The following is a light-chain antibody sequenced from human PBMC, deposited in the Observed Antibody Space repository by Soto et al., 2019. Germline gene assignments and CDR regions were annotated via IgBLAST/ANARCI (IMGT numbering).Light chain of an antibody. CDR1: SSNIGSNI. CDR2: YND. V-gene: IGLV1-44*01. J-gene: IGLJ3*02. CDR3: AAWDDSLSAWV. Sequence: QSVLTQPPSASGTPGQRVTISCFGSSSNIGSNIVNWYQQLPGTAPKLLIFYNDQRPSGVPARFSGSKSGTSASLAISGLQSEDVAHYYCAAWDDSLSAWVVGGGTKLTVL.